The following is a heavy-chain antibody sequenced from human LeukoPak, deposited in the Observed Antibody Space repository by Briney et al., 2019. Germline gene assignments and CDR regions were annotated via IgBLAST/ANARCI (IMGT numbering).Heavy chain of an antibody. D-gene: IGHD5-18*01. CDR1: GFTFSSYA. J-gene: IGHJ4*02. Sequence: GGSLRLSCAASGFTFSSYAMSWVRQAPGKGLEWVSAISGSGGSTYYADSVKGRFTISRDNSKNTLYLQMNSLRAEDTAVYYCAKGLTWIQLWLESYFDYWGQGTLVTVSS. V-gene: IGHV3-23*01. CDR3: AKGLTWIQLWLESYFDY. CDR2: ISGSGGST.